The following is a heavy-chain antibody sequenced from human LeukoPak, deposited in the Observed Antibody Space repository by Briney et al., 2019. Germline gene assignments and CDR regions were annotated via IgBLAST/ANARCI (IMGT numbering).Heavy chain of an antibody. CDR3: ARCSRSHLRGAFDI. D-gene: IGHD6-6*01. J-gene: IGHJ3*02. CDR2: IIPIFGTA. V-gene: IGHV1-69*13. Sequence: SVKVSCKASGGTFSSYAISWVRQAPGQGLEWMGGIIPIFGTANYAQKFQGRVTITADESTSTAYMELSSLRSEDTAVYYCARCSRSHLRGAFDIWGQGKMVTVS. CDR1: GGTFSSYA.